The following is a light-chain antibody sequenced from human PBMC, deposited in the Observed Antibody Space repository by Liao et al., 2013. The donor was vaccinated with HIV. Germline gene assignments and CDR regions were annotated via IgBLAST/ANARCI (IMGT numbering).Light chain of an antibody. CDR3: QVWDSPSDHRV. CDR1: DIGGKS. CDR2: YDS. V-gene: IGLV3-21*04. Sequence: SYELTQPPSLSVAPGETARVTCGGNDIGGKSVHWYQQQPGQAPVLVISYDSERPSGISERFSGSNSGNTATLTISRVEAGDEADYYCQVWDSPSDHRVFGGGTKLTVV. J-gene: IGLJ3*02.